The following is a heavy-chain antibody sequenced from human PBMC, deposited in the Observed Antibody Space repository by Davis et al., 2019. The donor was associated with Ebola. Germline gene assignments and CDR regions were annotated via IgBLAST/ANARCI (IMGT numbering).Heavy chain of an antibody. CDR2: IYHSGST. CDR3: ARGWGYCSSTSCRRSYYYYGMDV. CDR1: GGSISSGGYS. V-gene: IGHV4-30-2*01. J-gene: IGHJ6*02. Sequence: PSETLSLTCAVSGGSISSGGYSWSWIRQPPGKGLEWIGYIYHSGSTYYNPSLKSRVTISVDRSKNQFSLKLSSVTAADTAVYYCARGWGYCSSTSCRRSYYYYGMDVWGQGTTVTVSS. D-gene: IGHD2-2*01.